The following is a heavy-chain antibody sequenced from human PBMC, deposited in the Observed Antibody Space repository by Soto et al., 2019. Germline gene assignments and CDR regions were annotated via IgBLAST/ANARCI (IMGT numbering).Heavy chain of an antibody. CDR2: INHSGST. V-gene: IGHV4-34*01. D-gene: IGHD3-16*02. Sequence: PSETLSLTCAVYGGSFSGYYWSWIRQPPGKGLEWIGEINHSGSTNYNPSLKSRVTISVDTSKNQFSLKLSSVTAADTAVYYCARGPGDYIWGSYRYTFSLAFDIWGQGTMVTVS. J-gene: IGHJ3*02. CDR1: GGSFSGYY. CDR3: ARGPGDYIWGSYRYTFSLAFDI.